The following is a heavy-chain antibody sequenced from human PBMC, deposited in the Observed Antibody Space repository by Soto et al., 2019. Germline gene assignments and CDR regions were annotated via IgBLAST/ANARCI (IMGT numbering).Heavy chain of an antibody. CDR2: ISVYNGNT. Sequence: QVLLVQSGAEVKKPGASVKVSCKASGYSFTTYGIIWVRQAPGQGLEWMGRISVYNGNTNYAQKFQGRVSGTADIPMNTAYMELRSLRSDDTAIYYCARGHGYYNYMDVWGRGTTVTVSS. CDR3: ARGHGYYNYMDV. CDR1: GYSFTTYG. J-gene: IGHJ6*03. V-gene: IGHV1-18*01.